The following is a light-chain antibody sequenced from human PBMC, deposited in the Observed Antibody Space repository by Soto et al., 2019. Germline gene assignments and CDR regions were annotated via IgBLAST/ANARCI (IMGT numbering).Light chain of an antibody. CDR1: QSISSY. CDR2: PAS. CDR3: QHRYSTPWT. Sequence: DIQMTQSPSSLSASVGDRVTITCRASQSISSYLNWYQQKPGKAPKLLIYPASSLQSGVPSRFSGSGSGTDCTLTISSLQPEDFATYYCQHRYSTPWTFGQGTKVEIK. V-gene: IGKV1-39*01. J-gene: IGKJ1*01.